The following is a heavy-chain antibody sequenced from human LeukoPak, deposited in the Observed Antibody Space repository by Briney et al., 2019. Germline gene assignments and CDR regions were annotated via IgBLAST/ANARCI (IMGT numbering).Heavy chain of an antibody. V-gene: IGHV3-30*02. CDR1: GFTFSNYG. Sequence: GGSLRLSCTTSGFTFSNYGIHWVRQAPGKGLEWVAFTLYDGNNKYYADSVKGRFTISRDNSKNTVYLQMNSLRPDDMAIYYCAKDQSKVFGYFDLWGRGTLVTVSS. CDR3: AKDQSKVFGYFDL. CDR2: TLYDGNNK. J-gene: IGHJ2*01.